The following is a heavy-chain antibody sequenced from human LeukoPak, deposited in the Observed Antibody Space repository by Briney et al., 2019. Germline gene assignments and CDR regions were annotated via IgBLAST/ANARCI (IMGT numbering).Heavy chain of an antibody. V-gene: IGHV3-48*01. D-gene: IGHD6-6*01. J-gene: IGHJ6*03. Sequence: PGGSLRLSCAASGFTFSSYSMNWVRQAPGKGLEWVSYISSSSSTIYYADSVKGRFTISRDNAKNSLYLQMNGLRAEDTAVYYCARDRHSSSSYYYYYYMDVWGKGTTVTVSS. CDR3: ARDRHSSSSYYYYYYMDV. CDR1: GFTFSSYS. CDR2: ISSSSSTI.